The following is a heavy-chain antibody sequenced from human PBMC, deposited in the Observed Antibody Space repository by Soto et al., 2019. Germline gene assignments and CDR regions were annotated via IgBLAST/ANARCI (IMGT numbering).Heavy chain of an antibody. J-gene: IGHJ5*02. CDR1: GYTFTNYD. CDR3: ARAPLVGFSEWLPVYYDWFDP. CDR2: MNTNSGDT. D-gene: IGHD3-3*01. V-gene: IGHV1-8*01. Sequence: QVHLVQSGAEVKRPGASVTVSCRASGYTFTNYDINWVRQATGQGLEWMGWMNTNSGDTGYAQNCQGRVTMTRNTSTSTAYMELSSLRSDATAVYYCARAPLVGFSEWLPVYYDWFDPWAREPWSPSPQ.